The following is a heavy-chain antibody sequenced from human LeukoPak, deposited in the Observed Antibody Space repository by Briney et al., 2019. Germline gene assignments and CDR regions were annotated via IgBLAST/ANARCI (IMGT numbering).Heavy chain of an antibody. V-gene: IGHV1-2*06. CDR1: GYTFTGYY. CDR2: INPNTGGT. Sequence: ASVKVSCKASGYTFTGYYMHRVRQGPGQGLEWMGRINPNTGGTNYAQRFQGRVTMTRDTSISTAYMELSRLRSDDTAVYYCARLQRSSTSLQWGQGTLVTVSS. CDR3: ARLQRSSTSLQ. D-gene: IGHD6-13*01. J-gene: IGHJ4*02.